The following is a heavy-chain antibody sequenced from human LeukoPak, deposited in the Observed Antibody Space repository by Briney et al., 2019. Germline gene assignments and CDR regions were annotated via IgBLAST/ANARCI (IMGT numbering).Heavy chain of an antibody. CDR3: AREEMAFDY. CDR2: ISYDGSNK. D-gene: IGHD5-24*01. Sequence: GGSLRLSCAASGLTFSSYAMHWVRQAPGKGLEWVAVISYDGSNKYYADSVKGRFTISRDNSKNTLYLQMNSLRAEDTAVYYCAREEMAFDYWGQGTLVTVSS. J-gene: IGHJ4*02. CDR1: GLTFSSYA. V-gene: IGHV3-30-3*01.